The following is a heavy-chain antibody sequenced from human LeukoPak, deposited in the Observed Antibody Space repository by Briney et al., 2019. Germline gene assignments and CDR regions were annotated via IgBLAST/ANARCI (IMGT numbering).Heavy chain of an antibody. D-gene: IGHD1-26*01. V-gene: IGHV3-9*01. CDR2: ISWDGGSI. CDR3: ASDRSHVDY. J-gene: IGHJ4*02. CDR1: GFTFDDYA. Sequence: GGSLRLSCAASGFTFDDYAMHWVRQAPGKGLEWVSGISWDGGSIGYADSVKGRFTMSRDNAKNVLYLQMNSLRAEDTAVYYCASDRSHVDYWGQGTLVTVSS.